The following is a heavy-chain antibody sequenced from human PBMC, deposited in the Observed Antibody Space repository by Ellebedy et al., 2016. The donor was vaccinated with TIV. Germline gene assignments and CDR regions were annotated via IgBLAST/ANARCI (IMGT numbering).Heavy chain of an antibody. CDR2: IDNSGST. D-gene: IGHD6-19*01. CDR1: GGSMSSYY. V-gene: IGHV4-59*01. CDR3: ARGWATRPVDF. J-gene: IGHJ4*02. Sequence: MPSETLSLTCTVVSGGSMSSYYWSWIRQPPGKGLEWRGYIDNSGSTNFNPSLKGRGTISVATSKNQFSLRLSSVTAADTAVYFCARGWATRPVDFWGQGTLVTVSS.